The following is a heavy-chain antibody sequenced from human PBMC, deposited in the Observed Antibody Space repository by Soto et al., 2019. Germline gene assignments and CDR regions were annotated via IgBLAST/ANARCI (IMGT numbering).Heavy chain of an antibody. CDR1: GGTFSSYA. J-gene: IGHJ6*02. D-gene: IGHD3-9*01. V-gene: IGHV1-69*13. Sequence: ASVKVSCKASGGTFSSYAISWVRQAPGQGLEWMGGIIPIFGTANYAQKFQGRVTITADESTSTAYMELSSLRSEDTAVYYCARPPYHDTLPRWGGYYGMDVWGQGTTVTVSS. CDR2: IIPIFGTA. CDR3: ARPPYHDTLPRWGGYYGMDV.